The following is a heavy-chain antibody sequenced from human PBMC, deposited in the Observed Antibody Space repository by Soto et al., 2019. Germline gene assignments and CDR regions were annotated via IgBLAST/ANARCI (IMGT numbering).Heavy chain of an antibody. J-gene: IGHJ3*02. D-gene: IGHD2-2*01. Sequence: QVLLVESGGCVVQPGRSLRLSCEASGLRFSNHGFHWVRQAPVKGMEWVAAMWANGFNKDYSDSVKGGFTVSRDNSKNTVYLQIDGLRAEDTAVSYCAKEPSHTIDIWGQGTMVTVS. V-gene: IGHV3-33*06. CDR3: AKEPSHTIDI. CDR2: MWANGFNK. CDR1: GLRFSNHG.